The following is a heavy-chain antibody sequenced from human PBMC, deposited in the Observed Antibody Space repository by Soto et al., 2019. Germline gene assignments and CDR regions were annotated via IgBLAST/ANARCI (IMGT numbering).Heavy chain of an antibody. Sequence: SETLSLTCAVSGGSISSGSYSWSWIRQPPGKGLEWIGYIYHSGSTYCNPSLKSRVTISVDKSKNQFSLNLTSVTAADTAVYYCARNMAYSTSSGPGYWGQGTLVTVSS. V-gene: IGHV4-30-2*01. CDR3: ARNMAYSTSSGPGY. CDR2: IYHSGST. CDR1: GGSISSGSYS. D-gene: IGHD6-6*01. J-gene: IGHJ4*02.